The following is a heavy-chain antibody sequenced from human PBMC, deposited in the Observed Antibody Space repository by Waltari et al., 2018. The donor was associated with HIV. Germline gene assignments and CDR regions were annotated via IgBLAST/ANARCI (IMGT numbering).Heavy chain of an antibody. CDR3: ARQYYYDSSGYQTAGY. CDR1: GYSFTSYW. J-gene: IGHJ4*02. Sequence: EVQLVQSGAEVKKPGESLKISCKGSGYSFTSYWIGWVRQMPGKGLEWMGIIYPGDSDTRYSPSFQGQVTISADKSISTAYLQWSSLKASDTAMYYCARQYYYDSSGYQTAGYWGQGTLVTVSS. D-gene: IGHD3-22*01. CDR2: IYPGDSDT. V-gene: IGHV5-51*01.